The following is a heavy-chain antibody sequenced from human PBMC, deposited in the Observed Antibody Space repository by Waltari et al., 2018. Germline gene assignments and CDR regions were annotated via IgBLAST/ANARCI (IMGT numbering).Heavy chain of an antibody. V-gene: IGHV4-38-2*01. CDR2: IYHSGST. CDR1: GYSISSGYY. J-gene: IGHJ3*02. Sequence: QVQLQESGPGLVKPSETLSLTCAVSGYSISSGYYWGWIRQPPGKGLEWIGSIYHSGSTSYNPSLKSRVTISVDTSKNQFSLKLSSVTAADTAVYYCARRINMVQGGDAFDIWGQGTMVTVSS. CDR3: ARRINMVQGGDAFDI. D-gene: IGHD3-10*01.